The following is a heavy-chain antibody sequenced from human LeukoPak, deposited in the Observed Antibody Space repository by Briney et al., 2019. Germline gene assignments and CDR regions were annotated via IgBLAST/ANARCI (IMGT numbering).Heavy chain of an antibody. Sequence: SVKVSCKASGGTFISYAISWVRQAPGQGLEWMGGIIPIFGTANYAQKFQGRVTITADDSTSTAYMELSSLRSEDTAVYYCARGGSYGSYYYYYGMDVWGQGTTVTVSS. D-gene: IGHD5-18*01. V-gene: IGHV1-69*13. J-gene: IGHJ6*02. CDR2: IIPIFGTA. CDR1: GGTFISYA. CDR3: ARGGSYGSYYYYYGMDV.